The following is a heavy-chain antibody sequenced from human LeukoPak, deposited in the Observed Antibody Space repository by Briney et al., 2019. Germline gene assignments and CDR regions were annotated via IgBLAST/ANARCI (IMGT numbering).Heavy chain of an antibody. CDR1: GYTFTGYY. Sequence: ASVKVSCKASGYTFTGYYMHCVRQAPGQGLEWMGWINPNSGGTNYAQKFQGRVTMTRDTSISTAYMELSRLRSDDTAVYYCARIDSFSGSYVYYYYGMDVWGQGTTVTVSS. D-gene: IGHD1-26*01. CDR2: INPNSGGT. CDR3: ARIDSFSGSYVYYYYGMDV. V-gene: IGHV1-2*02. J-gene: IGHJ6*02.